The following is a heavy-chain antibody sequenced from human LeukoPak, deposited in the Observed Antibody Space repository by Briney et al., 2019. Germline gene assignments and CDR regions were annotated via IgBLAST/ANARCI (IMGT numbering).Heavy chain of an antibody. J-gene: IGHJ4*02. CDR1: GYSFSSYW. CDR3: GRRGDYIDY. Sequence: GESLKISCKGSGYSFSSYWIAWVRQMPGKGLEWMGIIYPGDSDIKHSPSFQGQVTISADKSISTAYLQWSSLKASDTAMYYCGRRGDYIDYWGQGTLVTVSS. V-gene: IGHV5-51*01. CDR2: IYPGDSDI.